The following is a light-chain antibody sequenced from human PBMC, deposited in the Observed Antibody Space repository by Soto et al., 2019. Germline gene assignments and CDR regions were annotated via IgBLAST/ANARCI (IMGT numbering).Light chain of an antibody. V-gene: IGLV1-44*01. J-gene: IGLJ2*01. CDR2: SNN. CDR1: SSNIGSNT. CDR3: AADDDSMGGVV. Sequence: QSVLTQPPSASGTPGQRVTISCSGSSSNIGSNTVNWYQQLPGTAPKLLIYSNNQRPSGVPDRFSGSKSGTSASLAISGLSSDEEAHYYCAADDDSMGGVVFGGGTQLTVL.